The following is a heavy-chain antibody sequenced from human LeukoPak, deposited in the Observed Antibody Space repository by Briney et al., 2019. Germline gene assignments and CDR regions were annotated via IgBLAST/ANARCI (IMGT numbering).Heavy chain of an antibody. D-gene: IGHD6-19*01. Sequence: SETLSLTCAVYGGSFSGYYWSWIRQPPGKGLEWIGEINHSGSTNYNPSLKSRVTISVDTSKNQFSLKLSSVTAADTAVYYCASRIVSGWYNYWGQGTLVTGSS. CDR1: GGSFSGYY. J-gene: IGHJ4*02. CDR3: ASRIVSGWYNY. V-gene: IGHV4-34*01. CDR2: INHSGST.